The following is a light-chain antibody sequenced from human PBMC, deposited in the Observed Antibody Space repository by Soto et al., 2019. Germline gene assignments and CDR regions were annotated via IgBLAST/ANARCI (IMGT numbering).Light chain of an antibody. CDR1: QSLLHSNGYNY. Sequence: EIVMTQSPLSLPVTPGEPASISCRSSQSLLHSNGYNYLDWYLQKPGQSPQLLIYLGSNRASGVPDRFNGSGSGTDFTLRISTVEAEDVGVYYCMQARQSPRTFGQGTKVEIK. CDR2: LGS. V-gene: IGKV2-28*01. J-gene: IGKJ1*01. CDR3: MQARQSPRT.